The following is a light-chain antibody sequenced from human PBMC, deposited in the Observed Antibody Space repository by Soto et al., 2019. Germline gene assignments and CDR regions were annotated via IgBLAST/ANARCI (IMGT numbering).Light chain of an antibody. J-gene: IGLJ3*02. CDR3: SSYASSYNVV. CDR2: EVS. V-gene: IGLV2-8*01. CDR1: SSDVGGYNY. Sequence: QSVLTQPPSASGSPGQSVTISCTGTSSDVGGYNYVSWYQQYPGKAPKLLIYEVSKGASGVPDRFSGSKSGNTASLTVSGLQAEDEADYYCSSYASSYNVVFGGGTQLTVL.